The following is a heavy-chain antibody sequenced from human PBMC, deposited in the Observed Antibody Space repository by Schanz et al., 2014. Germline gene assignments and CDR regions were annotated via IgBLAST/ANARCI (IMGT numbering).Heavy chain of an antibody. CDR3: ARDHTTESYYSAGPPIDY. J-gene: IGHJ4*02. V-gene: IGHV3-30*03. CDR2: VSSDGNND. Sequence: VQLVESGGDLVQPGGSLRLSCAASGFTFNTHAMHWVRQAPGKGLEWVALVSSDGNNDYYTDSVKGRFTISRDNSKNTLFLQMNSLRAEDTAVYYCARDHTTESYYSAGPPIDYWGQGTLLTVSS. D-gene: IGHD1-26*01. CDR1: GFTFNTHA.